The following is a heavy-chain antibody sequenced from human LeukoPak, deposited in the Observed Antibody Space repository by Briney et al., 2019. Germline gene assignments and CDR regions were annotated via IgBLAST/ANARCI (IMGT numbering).Heavy chain of an antibody. D-gene: IGHD6-6*01. CDR1: GASIGSSPYGTAYY. CDR2: MCYGGNS. J-gene: IGHJ3*02. CDR3: ASLPKYGNALKAFDI. Sequence: SETLSLTCTVSGASIGSSPYGTAYYWGWIRQPPGKGLEWIGSMCYGGNSYFNPSLKSRVTISVDTSKNQFPVKLNSVTAADTAVYYCASLPKYGNALKAFDIWGQGTWVAVSS. V-gene: IGHV4-39*01.